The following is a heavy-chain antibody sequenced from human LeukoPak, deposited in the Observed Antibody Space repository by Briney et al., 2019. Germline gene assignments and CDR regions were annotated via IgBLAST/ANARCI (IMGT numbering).Heavy chain of an antibody. D-gene: IGHD3-10*01. V-gene: IGHV3-30*02. Sequence: PGGSLRLSCVASGFTFSSHGIHWVRQAPGKGLEWVAFIRYDGSNKYYADSVKGRFTISRDNAKNTLYLQMNSLRAEDTAVYYCARGTVLLWFGVDYWGQGTLVTVSS. CDR3: ARGTVLLWFGVDY. CDR2: IRYDGSNK. CDR1: GFTFSSHG. J-gene: IGHJ4*02.